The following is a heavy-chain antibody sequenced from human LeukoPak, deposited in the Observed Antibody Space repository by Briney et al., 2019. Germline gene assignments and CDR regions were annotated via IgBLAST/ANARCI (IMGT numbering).Heavy chain of an antibody. D-gene: IGHD3-16*01. Sequence: SETLSLTCTVSDGSISSSSYYWGWVRQPPGKGLEWIGSIYYSGSTYYNPSLQSRVSISVDTSKNQFSLKVSSVTATDTAVYYCARLRPWGSKYYFDYWGQGTLVTVSS. CDR1: DGSISSSSYY. CDR3: ARLRPWGSKYYFDY. CDR2: IYYSGST. V-gene: IGHV4-39*01. J-gene: IGHJ4*02.